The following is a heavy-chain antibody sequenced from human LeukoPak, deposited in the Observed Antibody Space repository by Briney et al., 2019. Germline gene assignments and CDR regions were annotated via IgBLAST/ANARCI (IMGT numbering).Heavy chain of an antibody. D-gene: IGHD2-2*01. CDR1: GGSIGSYY. CDR3: ARYYCGSSRCPGVDF. V-gene: IGHV4-4*07. Sequence: SETLSLTCTVSGGSIGSYYWSWIRQPAGKGLEYIGRIFTSGSTNYNPSFKSRVTMSVDTSKNQFSLKLSSVTAADTAVYFCARYYCGSSRCPGVDFWGQGTLVTVSS. CDR2: IFTSGST. J-gene: IGHJ4*02.